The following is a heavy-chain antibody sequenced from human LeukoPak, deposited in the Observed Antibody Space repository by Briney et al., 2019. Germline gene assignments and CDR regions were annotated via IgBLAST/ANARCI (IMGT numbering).Heavy chain of an antibody. V-gene: IGHV4-61*02. CDR3: ARGYYGSGNYFGY. Sequence: PSQTLSLTCNVSGASISSGSYYWSWIRQPAGKGLEWIGRIYTSGSTNCNPSLKSRVTISVDTSKNQFSLQLSSVTAADTAVYYCARGYYGSGNYFGYWGQGTLVTVSS. CDR2: IYTSGST. D-gene: IGHD3-10*01. J-gene: IGHJ4*02. CDR1: GASISSGSYY.